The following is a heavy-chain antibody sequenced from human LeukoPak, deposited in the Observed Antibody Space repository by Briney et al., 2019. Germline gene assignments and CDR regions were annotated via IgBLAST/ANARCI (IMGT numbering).Heavy chain of an antibody. CDR3: ARENLAAAADY. J-gene: IGHJ4*02. D-gene: IGHD6-25*01. CDR2: IRGDGSMT. V-gene: IGHV3-74*01. CDR1: EFTFSAYW. Sequence: GGSLRLSCAASEFTFSAYWMHWVRDAPGKGLVWVSRIRGDGSMTNYADSVKGRFTISRDNAKNTLYLQMKSLRLEDTAVYYCARENLAAAADYWGQGTVVTVSS.